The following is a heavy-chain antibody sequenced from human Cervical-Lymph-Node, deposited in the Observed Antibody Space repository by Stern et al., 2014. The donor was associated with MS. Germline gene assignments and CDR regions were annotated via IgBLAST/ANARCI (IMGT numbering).Heavy chain of an antibody. CDR3: ARLTTVTTYSRPYFDY. D-gene: IGHD4-17*01. CDR2: VYYSGST. V-gene: IGHV4-39*01. Sequence: QLQLQESGPGLVKLSDTLSLICTVSGGSINSAIYYWGWIRQPPGKGLEWIASVYYSGSTYYNPSLKSRVTISVDTSNNQFSLKVSSVTAADTAVYYCARLTTVTTYSRPYFDYWGQGTLVTVSS. J-gene: IGHJ4*02. CDR1: GGSINSAIYY.